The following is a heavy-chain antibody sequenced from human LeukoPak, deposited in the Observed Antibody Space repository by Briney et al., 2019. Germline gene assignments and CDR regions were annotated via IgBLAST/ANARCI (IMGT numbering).Heavy chain of an antibody. D-gene: IGHD3-22*01. V-gene: IGHV3-48*03. J-gene: IGHJ3*02. CDR3: AREGPYDGSDGDAFDI. CDR1: GFSFRSYE. Sequence: GSLRLSCAASGFSFRSYEMNWVRRAPEEGLEWVSQISGSGSIIYYADSVKGRFSISRDNAKNSLYLQMNSLRAEDTAVYYCAREGPYDGSDGDAFDIWGQGTMVTVSS. CDR2: ISGSGSII.